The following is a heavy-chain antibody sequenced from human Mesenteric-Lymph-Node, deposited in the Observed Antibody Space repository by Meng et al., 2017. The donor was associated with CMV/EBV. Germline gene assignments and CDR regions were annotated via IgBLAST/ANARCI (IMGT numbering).Heavy chain of an antibody. CDR2: ISGYSGDT. CDR1: GYTFTGYY. J-gene: IGHJ4*02. V-gene: IGHV1-2*02. Sequence: ASVKVSCKASGYTFTGYYMHWVRQAPGQGLEWMGWISGYSGDTKYAENFQGRVTVTADTSTSTAYMELSSLRSEDTAVYYCARDRLSSSWYLLDYWGQGTLVTVSS. D-gene: IGHD6-13*01. CDR3: ARDRLSSSWYLLDY.